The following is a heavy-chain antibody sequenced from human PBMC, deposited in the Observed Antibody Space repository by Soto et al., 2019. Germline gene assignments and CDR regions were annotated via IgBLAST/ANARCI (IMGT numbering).Heavy chain of an antibody. CDR1: GFTFSSYA. Sequence: GGSLRLSCAASGFTFSSYAMSWVRQAPGKGREWVSAISGSGGSTYYADSVKGRFTISRDNSKNTLYLQMNSLRAEDTAVYYCARNPPDFLRFGESIYCFDYWGQGTPVTVSS. CDR2: ISGSGGST. V-gene: IGHV3-23*01. CDR3: ARNPPDFLRFGESIYCFDY. D-gene: IGHD3-10*01. J-gene: IGHJ4*02.